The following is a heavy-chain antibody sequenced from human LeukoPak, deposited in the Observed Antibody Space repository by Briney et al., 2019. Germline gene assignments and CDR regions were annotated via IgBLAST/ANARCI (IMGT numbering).Heavy chain of an antibody. J-gene: IGHJ5*02. D-gene: IGHD3-22*01. CDR3: AKEDYYDST. CDR2: ISYDGSNK. V-gene: IGHV3-30*18. Sequence: PGGSLRLSCAASGFTLSSYGMHWVRQAPGKGLEWVAVISYDGSNKYYADSVKGRFTISRDNSKNTLYLQMNSLRAEDTAVYYCAKEDYYDSTWGQGTLVTVSS. CDR1: GFTLSSYG.